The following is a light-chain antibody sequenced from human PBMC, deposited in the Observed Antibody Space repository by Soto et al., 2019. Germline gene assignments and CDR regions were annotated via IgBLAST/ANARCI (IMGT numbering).Light chain of an antibody. V-gene: IGLV1-47*01. Sequence: QSVLTQPPSASGTPGQRVTISCSGSSSNIGSNYVYWYQQLPGTAPKLLIYRNNQRPSGVPDRFSGSKSGTSASLAISGRRSEDVADYYCAAWDDSLSVVVFGGGTKLTVL. CDR3: AAWDDSLSVVV. CDR1: SSNIGSNY. J-gene: IGLJ2*01. CDR2: RNN.